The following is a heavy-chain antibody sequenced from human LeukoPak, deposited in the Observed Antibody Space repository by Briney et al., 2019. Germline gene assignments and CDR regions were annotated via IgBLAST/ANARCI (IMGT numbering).Heavy chain of an antibody. CDR1: GFTFSSYW. Sequence: GGSLRLSCAASGFTFSSYWMSWVRQAPGKGLEWVANIKQDGSEKYFVDSVEGRFTISRDNAKNSLYLQMNSLRAEDTAVYYCASGLRTFDYWGQGTQVTVSS. CDR2: IKQDGSEK. D-gene: IGHD5-12*01. V-gene: IGHV3-7*01. J-gene: IGHJ4*02. CDR3: ASGLRTFDY.